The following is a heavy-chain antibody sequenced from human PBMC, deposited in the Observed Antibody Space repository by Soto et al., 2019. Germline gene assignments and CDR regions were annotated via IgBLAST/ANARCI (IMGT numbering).Heavy chain of an antibody. Sequence: PSETLSLTCTVSGGSVSSYHWTWIRQSPGKGLEWIGYIYYNGTTDYNPSLKSRVKISVSTSKRQFSLRLTSVTAADTAVYYCAREFFWRSSSSPTYYYYLDVWGKGTTVTVSS. CDR2: IYYNGTT. D-gene: IGHD6-6*01. CDR3: AREFFWRSSSSPTYYYYLDV. J-gene: IGHJ6*03. CDR1: GGSVSSYH. V-gene: IGHV4-59*02.